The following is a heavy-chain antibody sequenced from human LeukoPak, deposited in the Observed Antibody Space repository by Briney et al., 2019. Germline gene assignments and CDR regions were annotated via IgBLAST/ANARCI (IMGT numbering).Heavy chain of an antibody. V-gene: IGHV4-39*07. CDR2: IYHSGNT. D-gene: IGHD3-16*01. CDR1: GGSISSSSYY. J-gene: IGHJ4*02. Sequence: SETLFLTCTVSGGSISSSSYYWGWIRQPPGKGLEWIGNIYHSGNTYYNSSLKSRVTISVDTSKNQFSLRLTSVTAADTAVYYCASLRVPGDFDYWGQGTLVTVSS. CDR3: ASLRVPGDFDY.